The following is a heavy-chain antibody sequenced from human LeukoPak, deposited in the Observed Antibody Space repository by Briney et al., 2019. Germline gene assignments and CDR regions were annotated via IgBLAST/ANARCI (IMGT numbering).Heavy chain of an antibody. CDR3: AKDLASIEYYYDNNSI. CDR1: GFTFSSHG. Sequence: GGSLRLSCAASGFTFSSHGMSWVRQAPGKGLEWVSAISGSGRSTYYGDSAKGRFTISRDNAKNTLYLQMNSLRAEDTAVYYCAKDLASIEYYYDNNSIWGQGTTVIVSS. D-gene: IGHD3-22*01. CDR2: ISGSGRST. J-gene: IGHJ6*02. V-gene: IGHV3-23*01.